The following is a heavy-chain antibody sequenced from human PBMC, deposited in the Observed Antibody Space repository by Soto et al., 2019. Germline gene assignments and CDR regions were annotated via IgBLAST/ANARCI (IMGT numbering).Heavy chain of an antibody. D-gene: IGHD3-22*01. CDR1: GGSISSGGYY. V-gene: IGHV4-61*08. Sequence: SETLSLTCTVSGGSISSGGYYWSWIRQPPGKGLEWIGYIYHSGSTNYNPSLKSRVTISVHTSKNQFSLELSSVTAADTAVYYCARARSGYYANYYYYYGMDVWGQGTTVTVS. CDR2: IYHSGST. J-gene: IGHJ6*02. CDR3: ARARSGYYANYYYYYGMDV.